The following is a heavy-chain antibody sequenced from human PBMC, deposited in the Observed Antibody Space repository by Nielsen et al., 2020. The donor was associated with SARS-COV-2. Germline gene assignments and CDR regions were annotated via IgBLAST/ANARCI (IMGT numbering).Heavy chain of an antibody. CDR3: ARDIGIAAADNGDY. CDR1: GFTFSSYW. Sequence: GESLKISCAASGFTFSSYWMHWVRQAPGKGLVWVSRINSDGSSTSYADSVKGRFTISRDNAKNTLYLQMNSLRAEDTAVYYCARDIGIAAADNGDYWGQGTLVTVSS. D-gene: IGHD6-13*01. J-gene: IGHJ4*02. CDR2: INSDGSST. V-gene: IGHV3-74*01.